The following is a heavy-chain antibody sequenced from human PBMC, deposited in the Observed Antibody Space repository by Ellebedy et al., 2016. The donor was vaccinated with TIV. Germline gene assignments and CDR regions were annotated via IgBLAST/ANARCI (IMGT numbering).Heavy chain of an antibody. J-gene: IGHJ4*02. V-gene: IGHV4-59*11. CDR1: GDSINKQY. CDR3: ARTFTETLGGWTTHWVLDY. D-gene: IGHD3-10*01. CDR2: INYSGST. Sequence: SETLSLTCTVSGDSINKQYWSWVRQPPGKGLEWVGYINYSGSTSYNPSLKSRLTMSVETSTNQFSLRLYSVTAADPAVYYCARTFTETLGGWTTHWVLDYWGQGTLVTASS.